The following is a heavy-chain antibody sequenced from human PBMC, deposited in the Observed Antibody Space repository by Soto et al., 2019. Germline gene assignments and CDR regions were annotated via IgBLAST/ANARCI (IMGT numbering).Heavy chain of an antibody. V-gene: IGHV3-73*01. J-gene: IGHJ6*02. Sequence: GGSLRLSCAASGFTFSGSAMHWVRQASGKGLEWVGRIRSKANSYATAYAASVKGMFTISREDSKNTAYLQMNRLKTKDTAVYYCTRLRSTSWVNYYYGMDVWGQGTTVTVSS. D-gene: IGHD2-2*01. CDR3: TRLRSTSWVNYYYGMDV. CDR1: GFTFSGSA. CDR2: IRSKANSYAT.